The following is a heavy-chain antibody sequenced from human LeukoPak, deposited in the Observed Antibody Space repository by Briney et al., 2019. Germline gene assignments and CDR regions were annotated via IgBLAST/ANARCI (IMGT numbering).Heavy chain of an antibody. V-gene: IGHV1-2*06. Sequence: ASVKVSCKASGYTFTGYYMHWVRQAPGQGLEWMGRTTPTSGGTNYAQKFQGRVTMTRDTSISTAYMELSRLRSDDTAVYYCARETTGFVVVVAADDAFDIWGQGTMVTVSS. D-gene: IGHD2-15*01. CDR1: GYTFTGYY. CDR2: TTPTSGGT. J-gene: IGHJ3*02. CDR3: ARETTGFVVVVAADDAFDI.